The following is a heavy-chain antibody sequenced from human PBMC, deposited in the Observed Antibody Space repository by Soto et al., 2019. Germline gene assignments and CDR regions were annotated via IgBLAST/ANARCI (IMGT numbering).Heavy chain of an antibody. J-gene: IGHJ4*02. D-gene: IGHD3-10*01. CDR2: MNPNSGNT. Sequence: ASVKVSCKASGYTFTSYDINWVRQATGQGLEWMGWMNPNSGNTGYAQKFQGRVTMTRNTSISTAYMELSSLRPEDTAVYYCARGITMVRGVIIGYWGQGTLVTVSS. CDR1: GYTFTSYD. CDR3: ARGITMVRGVIIGY. V-gene: IGHV1-8*01.